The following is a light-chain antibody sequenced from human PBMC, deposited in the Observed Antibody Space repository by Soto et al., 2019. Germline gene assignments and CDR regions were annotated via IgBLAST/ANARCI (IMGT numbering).Light chain of an antibody. J-gene: IGKJ2*01. CDR1: QTISNY. CDR2: AAS. CDR3: QQNYSTPHP. Sequence: DIQMTQSPSSLSAYVGDRVTITCRASQTISNYLNWFQQTPGKAHKLLIYAASNLQSGVPSRFSGSGSVTEFTRTMSPLQPEDLATYYRQQNYSTPHPIGQGTQLEIK. V-gene: IGKV1-39*01.